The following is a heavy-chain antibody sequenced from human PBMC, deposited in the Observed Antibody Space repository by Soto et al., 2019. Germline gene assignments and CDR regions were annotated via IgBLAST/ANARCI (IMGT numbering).Heavy chain of an antibody. CDR2: ISYDGSNK. CDR3: ARLSSGWYNFFDY. CDR1: GFTFSSYA. V-gene: IGHV3-30-3*01. Sequence: QVQLVESGGGVVQPGRSLRLSCAASGFTFSSYAMHWVLQAPGKGLEWVAVISYDGSNKYYADSVKGRFTISRDNSKNTLYLQMNSLRAEDTAVYYCARLSSGWYNFFDYWGQGTLVTVSS. J-gene: IGHJ4*02. D-gene: IGHD6-19*01.